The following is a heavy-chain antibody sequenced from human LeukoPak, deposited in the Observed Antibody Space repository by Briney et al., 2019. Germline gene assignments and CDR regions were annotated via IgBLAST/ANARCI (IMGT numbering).Heavy chain of an antibody. Sequence: PGGSLRLSCAASGFTFSSYSMNWVRQAAGKGLEWVAAISGSGGSTYYADFVKGRFTVSRDNSKDTLYLQMNSLTPEDTANSYCVRSVGAWGQGTLVAVSS. D-gene: IGHD3-16*01. CDR2: ISGSGGST. CDR1: GFTFSSYS. V-gene: IGHV3-23*01. CDR3: VRSVGA. J-gene: IGHJ4*02.